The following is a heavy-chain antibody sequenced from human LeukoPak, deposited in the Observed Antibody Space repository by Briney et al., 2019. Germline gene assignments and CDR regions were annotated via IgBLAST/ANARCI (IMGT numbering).Heavy chain of an antibody. V-gene: IGHV4-30-4*01. Sequence: PSETLSLTCAVSGGSISSADYYWSWVRQPPGKGLEWIGYIYYSGGTYYNPSLKSRVTISVDTSKNQFSLRLGSVTAADTAVYYCARVQFPIGIDPWGQGTLVTVSS. J-gene: IGHJ5*02. D-gene: IGHD5-24*01. CDR1: GGSISSADYY. CDR2: IYYSGGT. CDR3: ARVQFPIGIDP.